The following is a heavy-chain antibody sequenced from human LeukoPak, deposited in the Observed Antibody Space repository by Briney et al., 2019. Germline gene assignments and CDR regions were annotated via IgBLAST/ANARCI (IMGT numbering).Heavy chain of an antibody. CDR1: GYTFTSYG. CDR2: IIPIFGTA. D-gene: IGHD3-10*01. CDR3: ARTIITMVRGPWGY. V-gene: IGHV1-69*13. Sequence: ASVKVSCKASGYTFTSYGISWVRQAPGQGLEWMGGIIPIFGTANYAQKFQGRVTITADESTSTAYMELSSLRSEDTAVYYCARTIITMVRGPWGYWGQGTLVTVSS. J-gene: IGHJ4*02.